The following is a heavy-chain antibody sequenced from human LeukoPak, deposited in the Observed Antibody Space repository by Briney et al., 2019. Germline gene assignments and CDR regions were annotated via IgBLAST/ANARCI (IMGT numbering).Heavy chain of an antibody. CDR2: IYSGGST. CDR3: ARARGYYDSSGNIGDY. V-gene: IGHV3-53*01. CDR1: GFTVSSNY. Sequence: GGSLRLSCAASGFTVSSNYMSWVRQAQGKGLEWVSVIYSGGSTYYADSVKGRFTISRDNSKNTLYLQMNSLRAEDTAVYYCARARGYYDSSGNIGDYWGQGTLVTVSS. D-gene: IGHD3-22*01. J-gene: IGHJ4*02.